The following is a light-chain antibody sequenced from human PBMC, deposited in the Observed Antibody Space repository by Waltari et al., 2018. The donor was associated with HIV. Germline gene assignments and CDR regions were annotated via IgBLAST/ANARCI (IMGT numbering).Light chain of an antibody. CDR1: DLNDNEY. CDR2: EVT. J-gene: IGLJ2*01. V-gene: IGLV2-14*01. CDR3: TSYISGTSPV. Sequence: QSALTQPASVSGSPGQSITISCDLNDNEYVSWYQRHPGKAPKVIIYEVTNRPSGLSNRFSRSKSGNTATLTISGLQPEDEADYFCTSYISGTSPVFGRGTRVTVL.